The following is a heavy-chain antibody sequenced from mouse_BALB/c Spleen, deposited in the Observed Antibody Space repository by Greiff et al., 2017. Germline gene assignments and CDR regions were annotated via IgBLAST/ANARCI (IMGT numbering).Heavy chain of an antibody. J-gene: IGHJ4*01. Sequence: EVNLVESGGGLVQPGGSRKLSCAASGFTFSSFGMHWVRQAPEKGLEWVAYISSGSSTIYYADTVKGRFTISRDNPKNTLFLQMTSLRSEDTAMYYCAREPFYYGSRDYAMDYWGQGTSVTVSS. CDR2: ISSGSSTI. CDR1: GFTFSSFG. D-gene: IGHD1-1*01. V-gene: IGHV5-17*02. CDR3: AREPFYYGSRDYAMDY.